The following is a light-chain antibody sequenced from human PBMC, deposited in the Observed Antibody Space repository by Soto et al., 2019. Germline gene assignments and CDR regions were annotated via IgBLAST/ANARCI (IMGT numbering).Light chain of an antibody. CDR1: QSVTSSY. CDR2: SAS. V-gene: IGKV3-20*01. Sequence: ENLLTQSPGTLSLSPGERATLSCRASQSVTSSYLAWYQQKPGQAPRLLIYSASSRATGVPDRFSGSGSATDFTLTISRVEPEDFAVYYCQQYGSSRNTFGQGTKVDIK. CDR3: QQYGSSRNT. J-gene: IGKJ2*01.